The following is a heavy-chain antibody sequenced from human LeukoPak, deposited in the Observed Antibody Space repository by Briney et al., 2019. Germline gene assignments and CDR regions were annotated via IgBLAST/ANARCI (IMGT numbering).Heavy chain of an antibody. Sequence: AGGSLRLSCAASGFTFSSYWMSWVRQAPGKGLEWVANIKQDGSEKYYVDSVKGRFTISRDNAKNSLYLQMNRLRAEDTAVYYCARGYVDSSGYSPRSSFDNWGQGTLVTVSS. CDR2: IKQDGSEK. J-gene: IGHJ4*02. CDR3: ARGYVDSSGYSPRSSFDN. V-gene: IGHV3-7*01. CDR1: GFTFSSYW. D-gene: IGHD3-22*01.